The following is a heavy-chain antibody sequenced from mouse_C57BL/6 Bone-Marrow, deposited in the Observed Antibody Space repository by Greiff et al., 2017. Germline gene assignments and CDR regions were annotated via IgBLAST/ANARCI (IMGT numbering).Heavy chain of an antibody. J-gene: IGHJ1*03. CDR1: GYTFTDYY. CDR3: AGLNYYGSSPYWYFDV. Sequence: QVQLQQSGAELVRPGASVKLSCKASGYTFTDYYINWVKQRPGQGLEWIARIYPGSGNTYYNEKFKGKATLTAEKSSSTAYMQLSSLTSEYSAVYYCAGLNYYGSSPYWYFDVGGTGTTVTVSS. D-gene: IGHD1-1*01. V-gene: IGHV1-76*01. CDR2: IYPGSGNT.